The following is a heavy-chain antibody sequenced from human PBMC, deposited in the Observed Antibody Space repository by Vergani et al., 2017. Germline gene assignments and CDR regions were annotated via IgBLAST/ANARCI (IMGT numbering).Heavy chain of an antibody. CDR2: ISYDGSNK. V-gene: IGHV3-30-3*01. D-gene: IGHD3-16*01. CDR1: GFTFSSYA. CDR3: ARDLSLYYDYVWGSPADV. J-gene: IGHJ6*04. Sequence: QVQLVESGGGVVQPGRSLRLSCAASGFTFSSYAMHWVRQAPGKGLEWVAVISYDGSNKYYADSVKGRFTISRDNSKNTLYLQMNSLRAEDTAVYYCARDLSLYYDYVWGSPADVWGKGTTVTVSS.